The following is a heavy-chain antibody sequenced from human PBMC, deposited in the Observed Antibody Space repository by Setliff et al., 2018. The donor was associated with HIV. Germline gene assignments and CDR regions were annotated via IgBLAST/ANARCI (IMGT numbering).Heavy chain of an antibody. Sequence: GASLRLACVGSGFTFSTYGMPWVRQAPVKGLEWVSFMSGSGGAGGTYYADSLKSRFIISRDNSRNTTYLQLNSLRAEETAGYYCARNSDFDFWGQGTMVTVSS. V-gene: IGHV3-23*01. CDR3: ARNSDFDF. J-gene: IGHJ4*02. CDR2: MSGSGGAGGT. D-gene: IGHD2-21*01. CDR1: GFTFSTYG.